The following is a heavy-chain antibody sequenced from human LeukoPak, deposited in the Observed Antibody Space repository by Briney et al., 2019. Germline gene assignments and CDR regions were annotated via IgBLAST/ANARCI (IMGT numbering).Heavy chain of an antibody. CDR2: ISDTGGST. Sequence: GGSLRLSCAASGFTFNDYAMSWVRQAPGKGLEWVSSISDTGGSTYYADTVKGRFTISRDNSKNTLYLQMNSLRAEDTAVYYCAKGMVRGVIIAKSHFDYWGQGTLVTVSS. CDR3: AKGMVRGVIIAKSHFDY. J-gene: IGHJ4*02. CDR1: GFTFNDYA. D-gene: IGHD3-10*01. V-gene: IGHV3-23*01.